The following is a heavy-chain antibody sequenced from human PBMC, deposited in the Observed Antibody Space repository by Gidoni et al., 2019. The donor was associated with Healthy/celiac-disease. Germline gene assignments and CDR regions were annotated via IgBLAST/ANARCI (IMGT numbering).Heavy chain of an antibody. D-gene: IGHD6-6*01. V-gene: IGHV3-15*01. CDR3: TTDYYSSSPSDWFDP. CDR2: SKSKTDGGTT. Sequence: EVQLVESGGGLVKPGGSLRLSRAASGFTFSNAWMNRVRQAPGKGLEWVGRSKSKTDGGTTDYAATVKGRFTISRDDSKNTLYLQMNSLKTEDTAVYYCTTDYYSSSPSDWFDPWGQGTLVTVSS. J-gene: IGHJ5*02. CDR1: GFTFSNAW.